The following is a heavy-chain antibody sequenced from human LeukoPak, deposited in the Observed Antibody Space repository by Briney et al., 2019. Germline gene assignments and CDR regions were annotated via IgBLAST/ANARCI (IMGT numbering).Heavy chain of an antibody. J-gene: IGHJ4*02. V-gene: IGHV4-39*07. CDR1: GGSISSSSYY. Sequence: SETLSLTCTVSGGSISSSSYYWGWIRQPPGKGLEWIGSIYYSGSTYYNPSLKSRVTISVDTFKNQLSLKLSSVTAADTAVYYCARGLIIGTTSPFDYWGQGTLVTVSS. CDR3: ARGLIIGTTSPFDY. D-gene: IGHD1-7*01. CDR2: IYYSGST.